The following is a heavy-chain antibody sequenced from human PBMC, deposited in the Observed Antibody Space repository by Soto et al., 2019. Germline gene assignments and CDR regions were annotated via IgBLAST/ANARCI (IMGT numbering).Heavy chain of an antibody. V-gene: IGHV5-51*01. CDR3: ARLCYDFWSGYYTNRYYYYMDV. Sequence: GESLKISCKGSGYSFTSYWIGWVRQMPGKGLERMGIIYPGDSDTRYSPSFQGQVTISADKSISTAYLQWSSLKASDTAMYYCARLCYDFWSGYYTNRYYYYMDVWGKGTTVTVSS. CDR2: IYPGDSDT. CDR1: GYSFTSYW. J-gene: IGHJ6*03. D-gene: IGHD3-3*01.